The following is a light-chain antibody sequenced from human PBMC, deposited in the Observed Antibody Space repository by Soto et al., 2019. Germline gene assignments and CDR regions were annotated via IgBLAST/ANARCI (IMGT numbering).Light chain of an antibody. Sequence: EIVMTQSPATLSVSPGERATLSCRASQSVNSNLAWYQQKPGQAPRLLIYGASSRATGIPARFSGSGSGTEFTLTISSLQSEDFAEYHCQQYNNWPQTFGQGTKVDIK. CDR2: GAS. V-gene: IGKV3-15*01. CDR3: QQYNNWPQT. CDR1: QSVNSN. J-gene: IGKJ1*01.